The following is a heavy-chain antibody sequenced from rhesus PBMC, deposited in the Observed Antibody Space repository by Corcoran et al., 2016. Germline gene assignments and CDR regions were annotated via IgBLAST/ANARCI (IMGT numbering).Heavy chain of an antibody. CDR2: ISKTVKPT. CDR3: SGVLWGRTAD. D-gene: IGHD6-31*01. J-gene: IGHJ4*01. CDR1: GFTVRNYV. Sequence: VKLVESGGGLVQPGGSISRSCAALGFTVRNYVMSGVRQAQGKGLEWGSSISKTVKPTTNAAPMKGRFTISRDNTKTSLSLTMNSLTTEDTAVYYCSGVLWGRTADGGQGVLATVS. V-gene: IGHV3S4*01.